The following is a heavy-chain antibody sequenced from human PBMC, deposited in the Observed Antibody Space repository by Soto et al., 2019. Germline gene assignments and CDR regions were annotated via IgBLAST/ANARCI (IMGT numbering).Heavy chain of an antibody. CDR2: ISSSSSYI. V-gene: IGHV3-21*01. Sequence: GGSLRLSCAASGFTFSSYSMNWVRQAPGRGLEWVSSISSSSSYIYYADSVKGRFTISRDNAKNSLYLQMNSLRAEDTAVYYCARDQKYCSGGSCYVGDYWGQGTLVTXSS. CDR1: GFTFSSYS. D-gene: IGHD2-15*01. J-gene: IGHJ4*02. CDR3: ARDQKYCSGGSCYVGDY.